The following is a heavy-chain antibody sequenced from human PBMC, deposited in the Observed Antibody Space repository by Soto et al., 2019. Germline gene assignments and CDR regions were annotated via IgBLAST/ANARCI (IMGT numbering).Heavy chain of an antibody. CDR1: GFTFNNYW. D-gene: IGHD6-19*01. J-gene: IGHJ4*02. Sequence: VSLRLSCAASGFTFNNYWMSWVRQAPGKGLEWVANIKQDGSEKYYVDSAKGRFTISRDNAKNSLYLQMNNLRAEDTAVYYCARDRSGWSAGANFDYWGQGTLVTVSS. CDR2: IKQDGSEK. V-gene: IGHV3-7*03. CDR3: ARDRSGWSAGANFDY.